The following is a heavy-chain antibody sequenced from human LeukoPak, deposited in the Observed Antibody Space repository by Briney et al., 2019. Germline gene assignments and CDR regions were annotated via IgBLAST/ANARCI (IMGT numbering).Heavy chain of an antibody. Sequence: SSETLSLTCAVSGGSISSSNWWSWVRQPPGKGLEWIGEINHSGSTNYNPSLKSRVTISVDTSKNQFSLKLSSVTAADTAVYYCARGWGHSGGKLDYWGQGTLVTVSS. CDR3: ARGWGHSGGKLDY. J-gene: IGHJ4*02. D-gene: IGHD3-16*01. CDR2: INHSGST. V-gene: IGHV4-4*02. CDR1: GGSISSSNW.